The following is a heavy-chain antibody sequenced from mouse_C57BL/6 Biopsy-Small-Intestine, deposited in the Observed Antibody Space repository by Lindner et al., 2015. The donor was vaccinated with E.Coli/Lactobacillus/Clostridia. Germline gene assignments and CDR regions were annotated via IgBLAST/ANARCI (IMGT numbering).Heavy chain of an antibody. J-gene: IGHJ2*01. CDR3: TREVLYFDY. Sequence: VQLQESGAELARPGASVKMSCKASGYTFTRYTMHWVKQRPGQDLEWIGYINPTNTYAKYNQDFKDKATLTADKSSSTAYLQLNSLTSEDSAVYFCTREVLYFDYWAQGTLLTVSS. V-gene: IGHV1-4*01. CDR1: GYTFTRYT. CDR2: INPTNTYA. D-gene: IGHD2-14*01.